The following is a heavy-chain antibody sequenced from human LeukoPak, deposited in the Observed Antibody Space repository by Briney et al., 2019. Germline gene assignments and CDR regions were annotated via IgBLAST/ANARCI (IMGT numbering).Heavy chain of an antibody. V-gene: IGHV1-69*13. J-gene: IGHJ4*02. CDR1: GGTFSSYA. Sequence: ASVKVSCKASGGTFSSYAISWVRQAPGQGLEWMGGIIPIFGTANYAQKFQGRVTITADESTSTAYMELSSLRSEDTAVYYCTRETSSRYFDYWGQGTLVTVSS. CDR2: IIPIFGTA. CDR3: TRETSSRYFDY.